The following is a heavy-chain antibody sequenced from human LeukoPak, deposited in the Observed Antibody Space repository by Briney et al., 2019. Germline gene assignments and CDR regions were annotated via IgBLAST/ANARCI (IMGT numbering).Heavy chain of an antibody. CDR2: ISSNGGST. J-gene: IGHJ4*02. V-gene: IGHV3-64*01. D-gene: IGHD5-18*01. CDR3: ARGPRKDTAMVYYFDY. Sequence: GGSLRLSCAASGFTFSSYAMHWVRQAPGKGLEYVSAISSNGGSTYYANSVKGRFTISRDNSKNTLYLQMGSLRAEDMAVYYCARGPRKDTAMVYYFDYWGQGTLVTVSS. CDR1: GFTFSSYA.